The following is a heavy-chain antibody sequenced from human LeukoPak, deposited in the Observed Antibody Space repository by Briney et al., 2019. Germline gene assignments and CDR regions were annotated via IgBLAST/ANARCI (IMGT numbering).Heavy chain of an antibody. CDR2: TYYRSKWYS. CDR1: GDSVSSNSAA. CDR3: ARGTISVAATLGFDY. J-gene: IGHJ4*02. D-gene: IGHD6-19*01. V-gene: IGHV6-1*01. Sequence: SQTLSLTRAISGDSVSSNSAAWNWIRQSPSRGLEWLGRTYYRSKWYSDYPVSLKSRITINSDTSKNQFSLHLNSVTPEDTAIYYCARGTISVAATLGFDYWGQGALVTVSS.